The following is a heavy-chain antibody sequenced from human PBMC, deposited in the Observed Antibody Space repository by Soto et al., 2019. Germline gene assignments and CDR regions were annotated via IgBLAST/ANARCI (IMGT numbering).Heavy chain of an antibody. Sequence: QVQLVQSGDEVKKPGSSVKVSCKASGGIFSTYAISWWRQAPGQGIEWMGGIIPLFGTPNYAQRFQGRVTITADESTSTAYMELIRLRSEDTAVYYCARDRDDYGAGNYYNRIDFWGQGTLVTVSS. D-gene: IGHD3-10*01. V-gene: IGHV1-69*01. CDR1: GGIFSTYA. J-gene: IGHJ4*02. CDR3: ARDRDDYGAGNYYNRIDF. CDR2: IIPLFGTP.